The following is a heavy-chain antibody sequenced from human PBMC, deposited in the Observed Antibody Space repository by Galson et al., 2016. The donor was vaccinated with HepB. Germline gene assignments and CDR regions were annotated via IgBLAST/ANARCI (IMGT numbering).Heavy chain of an antibody. J-gene: IGHJ4*02. V-gene: IGHV3-74*01. D-gene: IGHD6-19*01. Sequence: SLRLSCAASGFTFNSYWMNWVRQAPGKGLVWVSGIKSDGSIKYYADSVKGRFTISRDNTKNTLYLQMISLRAEDTAVYFCARGYTGSSGWYGRDNWGQGTLVTVSS. CDR2: IKSDGSIK. CDR1: GFTFNSYW. CDR3: ARGYTGSSGWYGRDN.